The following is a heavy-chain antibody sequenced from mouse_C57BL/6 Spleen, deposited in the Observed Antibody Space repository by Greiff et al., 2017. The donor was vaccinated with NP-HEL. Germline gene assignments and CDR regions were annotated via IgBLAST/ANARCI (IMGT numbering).Heavy chain of an antibody. Sequence: QVQLQQPGAELVKPGASVKLSCKASGYTFTSYWMHWVKQRPGQGLEWIGMIHPNSGSTNYNEKFKSKATLTVDKSSSTAYMQLSSLTSEDSAVYYCARPRSYGYAMDYWGQGTSVTVSS. CDR1: GYTFTSYW. J-gene: IGHJ4*01. CDR3: ARPRSYGYAMDY. CDR2: IHPNSGST. D-gene: IGHD1-1*01. V-gene: IGHV1-64*01.